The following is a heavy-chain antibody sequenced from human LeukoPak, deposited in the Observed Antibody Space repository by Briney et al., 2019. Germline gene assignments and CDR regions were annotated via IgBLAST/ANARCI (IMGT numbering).Heavy chain of an antibody. J-gene: IGHJ5*02. CDR1: GYSISSGYY. Sequence: SETLSLTCTVSGYSISSGYYWGWIRQPPGKGLEWIGSIYHSGSTYYNPSLKSRVTISLDRSKNQFSLKLTSVTAADTAVYFCARDNPWNWFDPWGQGTLVTVSS. CDR2: IYHSGST. CDR3: ARDNPWNWFDP. V-gene: IGHV4-38-2*02.